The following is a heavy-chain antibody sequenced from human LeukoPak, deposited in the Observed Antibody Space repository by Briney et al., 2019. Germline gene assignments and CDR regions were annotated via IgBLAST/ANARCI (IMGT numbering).Heavy chain of an antibody. D-gene: IGHD1-7*01. CDR1: GGSFSGYC. V-gene: IGHV4-34*01. Sequence: SETLSLTCAVYGGSFSGYCWSWIRQPPGKGLEWIGEINHSGSTNYNPSLKSRVTISVGTSKNQFSLKLSSVTAADTAVYYCARLDNWNYEFFDYWGQGTLVTVSS. J-gene: IGHJ4*02. CDR3: ARLDNWNYEFFDY. CDR2: INHSGST.